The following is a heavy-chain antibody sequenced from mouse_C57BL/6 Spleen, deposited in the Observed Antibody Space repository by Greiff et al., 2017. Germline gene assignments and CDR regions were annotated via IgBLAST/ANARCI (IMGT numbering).Heavy chain of an antibody. V-gene: IGHV5-17*01. Sequence: EVKLMESGGGLVKPGGSLKLSCAASGFTFSDYGMHWVRQAPEKGLEWVAYISSGSSTIYYPDTVKGRFTISRDNAKNPLYLQMTSLRAEDTAMYYCARALLGGAYWGQGTLVTVSA. CDR2: ISSGSSTI. CDR1: GFTFSDYG. CDR3: ARALLGGAY. J-gene: IGHJ3*01. D-gene: IGHD1-2*01.